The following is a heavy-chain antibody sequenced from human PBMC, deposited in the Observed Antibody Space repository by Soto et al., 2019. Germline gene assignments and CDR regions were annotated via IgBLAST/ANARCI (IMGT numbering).Heavy chain of an antibody. CDR3: AKDHLRFLEWLLSSPDAFDI. CDR1: GFTFSSYG. V-gene: IGHV3-30*18. D-gene: IGHD3-3*01. CDR2: ISYDGSNK. Sequence: QVQLVESGGGVVQPGRSLRLSCAASGFTFSSYGMHWVRQAPGKGLEWVAVISYDGSNKYYADSVKGRFTISRDNSKNTLYLQMNSLRAEDTAVYYCAKDHLRFLEWLLSSPDAFDIWGQGTIVTVSS. J-gene: IGHJ3*02.